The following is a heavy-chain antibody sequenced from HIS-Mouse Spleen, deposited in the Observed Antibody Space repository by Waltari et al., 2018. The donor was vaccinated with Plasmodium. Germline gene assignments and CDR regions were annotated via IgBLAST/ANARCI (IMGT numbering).Heavy chain of an antibody. J-gene: IGHJ1*01. CDR3: ARVLGYKAAAGTFVEYFQH. D-gene: IGHD6-13*01. CDR2: IKPKKWGT. CDR1: GYTFTGYY. V-gene: IGHV1-2*02. Sequence: QVQLVQSGAEVKKPGASVKVSCKASGYTFTGYYLHWVRQAPGQGLEWMGWIKPKKWGTNYGQKVKGRVTMTRDTAMSTAYMELSRLRSDDTAVYYCARVLGYKAAAGTFVEYFQHWGQGTLVTVSS.